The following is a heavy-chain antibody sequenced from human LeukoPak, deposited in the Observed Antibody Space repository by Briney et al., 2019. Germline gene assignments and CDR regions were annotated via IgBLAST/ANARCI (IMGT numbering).Heavy chain of an antibody. D-gene: IGHD3-3*01. CDR3: ARLTTTYYDFWSGYYTGWYFDL. CDR1: GGSISSSSYY. CDR2: IYYSGST. Sequence: PSETLSLTCTVSGGSISSSSYYWGWIRQPPGKGLEWIGSIYYSGSTYYNPSLKSRVTISVDTSKNQFSLKLSSVTAAETAVYYCARLTTTYYDFWSGYYTGWYFDLWGRGTLVTVSS. J-gene: IGHJ2*01. V-gene: IGHV4-39*01.